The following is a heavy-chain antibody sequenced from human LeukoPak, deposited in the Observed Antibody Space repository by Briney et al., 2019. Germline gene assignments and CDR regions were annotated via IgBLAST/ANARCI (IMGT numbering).Heavy chain of an antibody. Sequence: KPSETLSLTCTVSGGSISSYYWSWIRQPPGKGLEWIGYIYYSGSTNYNPSLKSRVTISVDTSKNQFSLKLSSVTAADTAVYYCVGYDYGDYVDYWGQGTLVTVSS. D-gene: IGHD4-17*01. CDR1: GGSISSYY. CDR2: IYYSGST. J-gene: IGHJ4*02. V-gene: IGHV4-59*08. CDR3: VGYDYGDYVDY.